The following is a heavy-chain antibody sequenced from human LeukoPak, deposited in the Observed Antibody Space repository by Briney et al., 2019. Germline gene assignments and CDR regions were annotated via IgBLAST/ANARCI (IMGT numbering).Heavy chain of an antibody. D-gene: IGHD3-16*02. CDR1: GGSISSGGYS. CDR2: IYHSGST. J-gene: IGHJ4*02. Sequence: SETLSLTYAVSGGSISSGGYSWSWIRQPPGKGLEWIGYIYHSGSTYYNPSLKSRVTISVDRSKNQFSLKLSSVTAADTAVYYCARGSDYVWGSYRPSLHFDYWGQGTLVTVSS. V-gene: IGHV4-30-2*01. CDR3: ARGSDYVWGSYRPSLHFDY.